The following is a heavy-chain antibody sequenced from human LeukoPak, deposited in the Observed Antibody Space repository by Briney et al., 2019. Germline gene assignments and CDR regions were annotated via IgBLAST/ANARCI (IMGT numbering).Heavy chain of an antibody. D-gene: IGHD1-26*01. Sequence: GGSLRLSCAASGFTFSSYAMHWVRQAPGKGLEWEAVISYEGSNKYYADSVKGRFTISRDNSKNTLYLQMNSLRAEDTAVYYCARGRSGSGSYLGGDVDYWGQGTLVTVSS. J-gene: IGHJ4*02. CDR1: GFTFSSYA. CDR3: ARGRSGSGSYLGGDVDY. V-gene: IGHV3-30-3*01. CDR2: ISYEGSNK.